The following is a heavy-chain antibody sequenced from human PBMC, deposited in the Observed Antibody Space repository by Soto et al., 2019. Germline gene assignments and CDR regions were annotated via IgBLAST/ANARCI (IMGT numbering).Heavy chain of an antibody. CDR3: ARTAPMDAGDKYYYDF. J-gene: IGHJ4*02. CDR2: IIPIFGTA. CDR1: GGTFSSYA. Sequence: EASVKVSCKASGGTFSSYAISWVRQAPGQGLEWMGGIIPIFGTANYAQKFEDRITITADESTNTVYMDLRSLTSEDTAIYYCARTAPMDAGDKYYYDFWGQGALVTVS. V-gene: IGHV1-69*13. D-gene: IGHD3-16*01.